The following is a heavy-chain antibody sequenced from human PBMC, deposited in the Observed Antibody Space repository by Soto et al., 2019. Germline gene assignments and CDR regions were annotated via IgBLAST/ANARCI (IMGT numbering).Heavy chain of an antibody. V-gene: IGHV3-64*02. D-gene: IGHD3-10*01. CDR3: AREDYYGSFDS. Sequence: GGSLRLYCEASGFTFSSYTMHWVRQAPGKGLEYVSGISSIGGITFYADSVKGRFIMSRDNSKNTLFLQVGSLRAEDVAVYYCAREDYYGSFDSWGQGTLVTVSS. J-gene: IGHJ4*02. CDR1: GFTFSSYT. CDR2: ISSIGGIT.